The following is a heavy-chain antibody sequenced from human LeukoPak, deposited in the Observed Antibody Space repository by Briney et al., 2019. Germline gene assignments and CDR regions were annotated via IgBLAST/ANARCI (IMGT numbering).Heavy chain of an antibody. CDR2: IYHSGST. Sequence: SETLSLTCAVSGYSISSGYYWDWIRQPPGKGLEWIGSIYHSGSTYYNPSLKSRVTISVDTSKNQFSLKLSSVTAADTAVYYCARDAHYDFWSGYYTGNMDVWGKGTTVTVSS. CDR1: GYSISSGYY. V-gene: IGHV4-38-2*02. D-gene: IGHD3-3*01. CDR3: ARDAHYDFWSGYYTGNMDV. J-gene: IGHJ6*03.